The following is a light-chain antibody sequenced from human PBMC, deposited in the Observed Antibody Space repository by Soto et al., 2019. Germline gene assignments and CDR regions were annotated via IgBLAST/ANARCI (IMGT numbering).Light chain of an antibody. Sequence: SYELTQPPSVSVAPGQTAMMTCGGINLGSKTVHWNQQKPGQAPVLVVYDDRARPSGLPERFSGSNSGNTATLTISTVAVGDEADYYCQVWDSSSGHVEFGGGTKLTVL. V-gene: IGLV3-21*02. CDR1: NLGSKT. J-gene: IGLJ2*01. CDR3: QVWDSSSGHVE. CDR2: DDR.